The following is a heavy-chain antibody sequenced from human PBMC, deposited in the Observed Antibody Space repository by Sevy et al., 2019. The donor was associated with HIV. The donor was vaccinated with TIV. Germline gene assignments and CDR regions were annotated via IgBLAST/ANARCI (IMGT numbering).Heavy chain of an antibody. V-gene: IGHV4-59*01. D-gene: IGHD6-13*01. CDR2: IFYSGSA. CDR3: ASHEDWGSSSWFRFDP. Sequence: SETLSLTCSVSGDSIKYYYWSWIRQPPGKGLEWIGNIFYSGSANYNPSLKSRVTISVDTSKNQFSLRLNSVTAADTAVYYCASHEDWGSSSWFRFDPWGQGTLVTVSS. CDR1: GDSIKYYY. J-gene: IGHJ5*02.